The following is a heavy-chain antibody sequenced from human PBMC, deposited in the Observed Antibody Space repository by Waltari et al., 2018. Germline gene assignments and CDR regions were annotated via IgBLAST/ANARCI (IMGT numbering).Heavy chain of an antibody. CDR3: ARWAGAAADLVDAFDI. CDR1: GFTVSSNY. J-gene: IGHJ3*02. V-gene: IGHV3-53*02. Sequence: EVQLVETGGGLIQPGGSLRLSCAASGFTVSSNYMSWVRQAPGKGLEWVSVIYSGGSTYYADTVKGRFTISRDNSKNTLYLQMNSLRAEDTAVYYCARWAGAAADLVDAFDIWGQGTMVTVSS. CDR2: IYSGGST. D-gene: IGHD6-13*01.